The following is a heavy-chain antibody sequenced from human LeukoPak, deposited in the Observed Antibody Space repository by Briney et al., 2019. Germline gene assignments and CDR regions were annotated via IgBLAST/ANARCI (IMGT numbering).Heavy chain of an antibody. Sequence: GGSLRLSCAASGFTFSNYAMHWVRQAPDKGLEWMAIVSYDGNAKYYVDSVKGRFTISRDNPKNTLYLQMNSLRAEDTAVYYCARHSSRWYDGGINWFDPWGQGTLVTVSS. J-gene: IGHJ5*02. V-gene: IGHV3-30*04. D-gene: IGHD6-19*01. CDR3: ARHSSRWYDGGINWFDP. CDR2: VSYDGNAK. CDR1: GFTFSNYA.